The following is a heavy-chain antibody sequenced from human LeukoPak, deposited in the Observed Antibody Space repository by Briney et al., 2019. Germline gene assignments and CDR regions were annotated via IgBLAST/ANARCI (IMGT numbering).Heavy chain of an antibody. D-gene: IGHD3-10*01. CDR2: INQDGSEE. V-gene: IGHV3-7*01. Sequence: GGSLRLSCAASGFIFTTYWMTWGRQAPGKGLEWVANINQDGSEEHYVDAVKGRFTISRDNAKNSLFLQMNSLRAGDTAVYYCARVGNLARGVTNYFDYWGQGTLVTVSS. CDR3: ARVGNLARGVTNYFDY. J-gene: IGHJ4*02. CDR1: GFIFTTYW.